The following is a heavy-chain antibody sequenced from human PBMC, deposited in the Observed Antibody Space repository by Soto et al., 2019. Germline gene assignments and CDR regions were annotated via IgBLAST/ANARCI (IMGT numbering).Heavy chain of an antibody. D-gene: IGHD3-3*01. Sequence: QVQVVESGGGVVQPGRSLRLSCAASGFSFSSYAMHWVRQAPGKGLEWMAVISYDAYNNDYVDSVKGRFTISRDNSKNTLYLQMNSLRAEDTAVYYCAREIERLLGYWGQGTLVTVSS. J-gene: IGHJ4*02. CDR1: GFSFSSYA. CDR2: ISYDAYNN. V-gene: IGHV3-30-3*01. CDR3: AREIERLLGY.